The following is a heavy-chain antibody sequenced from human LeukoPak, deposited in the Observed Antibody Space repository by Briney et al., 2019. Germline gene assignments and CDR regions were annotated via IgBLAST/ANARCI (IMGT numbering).Heavy chain of an antibody. V-gene: IGHV4-59*08. Sequence: SETLSLTCTVSGGSISNYYWSWIRQPPGKGLEWIGYVYYSGGTNYNPSLKSRVTISIDTSKNQFSLKLSSVAAADTAVYYCARYSSGWPSWGQGTLVTVSS. CDR2: VYYSGGT. CDR1: GGSISNYY. J-gene: IGHJ5*02. CDR3: ARYSSGWPS. D-gene: IGHD6-19*01.